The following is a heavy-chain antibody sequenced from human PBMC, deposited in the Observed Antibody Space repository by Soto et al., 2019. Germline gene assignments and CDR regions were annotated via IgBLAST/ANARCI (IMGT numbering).Heavy chain of an antibody. CDR1: GFTFSSYA. V-gene: IGHV3-23*01. CDR2: ISGSGGST. Sequence: QPVGSLRLSCASSGFTFSSYAMSCVRHSPGKWLEWVSAISGSGGSTYYADSVKGRFTISRDNSKNTLYLQMNSLRAEDTAVYYCAKDHIAARTLGNYHYGMEVWGQGTRVTVS. CDR3: AKDHIAARTLGNYHYGMEV. D-gene: IGHD6-6*01. J-gene: IGHJ6*01.